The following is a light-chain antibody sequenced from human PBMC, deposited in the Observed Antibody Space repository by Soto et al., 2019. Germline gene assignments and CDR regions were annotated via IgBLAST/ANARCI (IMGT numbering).Light chain of an antibody. Sequence: QSALTQPASVSGSPGQSITISCTATSSDVGAYNYVSWYQQYPGKAPKLMIYEVINRPSGVSNRFSGSKSGNTASLIISGLQAEDEADYYCSSYTSISTLVFGGGTKVTVL. CDR2: EVI. V-gene: IGLV2-14*01. CDR1: SSDVGAYNY. J-gene: IGLJ2*01. CDR3: SSYTSISTLV.